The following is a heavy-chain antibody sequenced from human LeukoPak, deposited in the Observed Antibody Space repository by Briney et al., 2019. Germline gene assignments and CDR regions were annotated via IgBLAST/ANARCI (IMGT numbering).Heavy chain of an antibody. D-gene: IGHD3-22*01. J-gene: IGHJ4*02. CDR1: GGSFSGYY. Sequence: SSETLSLTCAVYGGSFSGYYWSWIRQPPGKGLEWIGEINHSGSTNYNPSLKSRVTISVDTSKNQFSLKLSSVTAADTAVYYCARVYYYDSSGYYYEAFDYWGQGTLVTVSS. CDR3: ARVYYYDSSGYYYEAFDY. CDR2: INHSGST. V-gene: IGHV4-34*01.